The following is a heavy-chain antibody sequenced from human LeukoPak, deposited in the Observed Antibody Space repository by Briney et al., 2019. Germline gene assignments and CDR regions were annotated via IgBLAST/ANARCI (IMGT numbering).Heavy chain of an antibody. J-gene: IGHJ6*03. D-gene: IGHD2-2*01. CDR2: IIPILGIA. CDR3: ASRCSSTSCYLGYYMDV. Sequence: ASVKVSCKASGGTFISYTISWVRQAPGQGLEWMGRIIPILGIANYAQKFQGRVTITADKSTSTAYMELSSLRSEDTAVYYCASRCSSTSCYLGYYMDVWGKGTTVTVSS. CDR1: GGTFISYT. V-gene: IGHV1-69*02.